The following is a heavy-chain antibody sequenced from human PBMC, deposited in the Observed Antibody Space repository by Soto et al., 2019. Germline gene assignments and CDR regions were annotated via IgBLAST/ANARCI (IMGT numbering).Heavy chain of an antibody. Sequence: EVQLLESGGGLVQPGGSLRLSCVASGFSFSTYAMNWIRQAPGKRLEWVSSISGSGGDVFFAEPVRGRVSISRDRSSNTVYLQMDSLRGDDTAIYYCARRTNEDLWLNLYLDYWGQGTLVTVSS. CDR3: ARRTNEDLWLNLYLDY. CDR2: ISGSGGDV. CDR1: GFSFSTYA. D-gene: IGHD2-8*01. V-gene: IGHV3-23*01. J-gene: IGHJ4*02.